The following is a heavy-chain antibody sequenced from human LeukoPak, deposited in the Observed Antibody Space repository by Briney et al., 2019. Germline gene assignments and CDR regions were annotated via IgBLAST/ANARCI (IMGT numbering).Heavy chain of an antibody. J-gene: IGHJ6*02. CDR3: ARVPPGGRGMDV. CDR2: INPSGGST. V-gene: IGHV1-46*01. CDR1: GYTFTSYY. D-gene: IGHD1-14*01. Sequence: ASVKVSCKASGYTFTSYYMHWVRQAPGQGLEWMGIINPSGGSTSYAQKFQGRVTMSRDTSTSTVYMELSSLRSEDTAVYYCARVPPGGRGMDVWGQGTTVTVSS.